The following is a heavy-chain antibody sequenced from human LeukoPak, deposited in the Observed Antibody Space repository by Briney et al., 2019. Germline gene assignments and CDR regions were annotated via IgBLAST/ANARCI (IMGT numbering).Heavy chain of an antibody. Sequence: ASVKVSCKASGYTFTGYYMHWVRQAPGQGLEWMGWINPNSGGTNYAQKFQGRVTMTRDTSISTAYMELSRLRPDDTAVYYCARDAYGDYEGALDYWGQGTLVTVSS. CDR1: GYTFTGYY. CDR2: INPNSGGT. J-gene: IGHJ4*02. CDR3: ARDAYGDYEGALDY. V-gene: IGHV1-2*02. D-gene: IGHD4-17*01.